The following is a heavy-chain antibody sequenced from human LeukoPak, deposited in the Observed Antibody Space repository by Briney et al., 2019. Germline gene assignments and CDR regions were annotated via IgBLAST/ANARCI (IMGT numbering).Heavy chain of an antibody. V-gene: IGHV3-7*01. CDR3: ARGETMDV. Sequence: GGSLRLSCVALEFSFETYWRIWVGQVPGKGPEWVANINEDGSEKHYVGSVRGRFTISRDNADNSLHLQMNSLRPEDMAVYYCARGETMDVWGKGTTVTVSS. D-gene: IGHD5-24*01. J-gene: IGHJ6*03. CDR2: INEDGSEK. CDR1: EFSFETYW.